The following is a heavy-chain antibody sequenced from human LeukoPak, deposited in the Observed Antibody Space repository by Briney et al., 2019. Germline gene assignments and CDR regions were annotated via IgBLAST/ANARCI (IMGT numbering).Heavy chain of an antibody. D-gene: IGHD6-13*01. V-gene: IGHV3-49*04. CDR2: IRSKAYGGTT. CDR1: GFTFGDYA. CDR3: TRPDYSSKGPVDY. J-gene: IGHJ4*02. Sequence: GGSLRLSCTASGFTFGDYAMSWVRQAPGKGLEWVGFIRSKAYGGTTEYAASVKGRFTISRDDSKSIAYLQMNSLKTEDTAVYYRTRPDYSSKGPVDYWGQGTLVTVSS.